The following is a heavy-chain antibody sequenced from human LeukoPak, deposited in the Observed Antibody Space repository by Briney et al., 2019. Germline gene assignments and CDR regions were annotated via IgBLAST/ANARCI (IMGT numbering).Heavy chain of an antibody. V-gene: IGHV5-51*01. CDR2: IYPGDSDT. J-gene: IGHJ4*02. D-gene: IGHD3-22*01. Sequence: GESLKISCKGSGYSFTSYWIGRVRQMPGKGMEWMGIIYPGDSDTRYSLSFQGQVTISADKSISTAYLQWSSLKASDTAMYYCARQEYYDSSGWGYYFDYWGQGTLVTVSS. CDR3: ARQEYYDSSGWGYYFDY. CDR1: GYSFTSYW.